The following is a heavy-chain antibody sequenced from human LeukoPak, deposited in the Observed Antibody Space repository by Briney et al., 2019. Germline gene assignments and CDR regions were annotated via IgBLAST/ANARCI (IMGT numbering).Heavy chain of an antibody. CDR2: IIPIFGTA. CDR3: ARDGVVPAARDYYYGMDV. V-gene: IGHV1-69*13. J-gene: IGHJ6*02. D-gene: IGHD2-2*01. Sequence: ASVKVSCTASGGTFSSYAISWVRQAPGQGLEWMGGIIPIFGTANYAQKFQGRVTITADESTSTAYMELSSLRSEDTAVYYCARDGVVPAARDYYYGMDVWGQGTTVTVSS. CDR1: GGTFSSYA.